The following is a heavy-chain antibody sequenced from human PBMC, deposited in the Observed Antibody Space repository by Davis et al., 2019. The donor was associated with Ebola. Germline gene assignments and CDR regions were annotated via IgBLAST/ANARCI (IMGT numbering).Heavy chain of an antibody. Sequence: PGGSLRLSCTGSGFIFGDYVMSWVRQAPGTGLEWIGLIRSEAIGGTTDYAASVKGRFTISRDDSKSIAYLQMNSLKTEDTALYFCTRAALRPVKVMDYWGQGTLVTVSS. V-gene: IGHV3-49*04. CDR3: TRAALRPVKVMDY. D-gene: IGHD3-16*01. CDR1: GFIFGDYV. CDR2: IRSEAIGGTT. J-gene: IGHJ4*02.